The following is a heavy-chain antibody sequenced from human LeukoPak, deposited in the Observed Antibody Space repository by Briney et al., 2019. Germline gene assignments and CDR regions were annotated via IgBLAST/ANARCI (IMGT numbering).Heavy chain of an antibody. Sequence: SETLSLTCTVSGYSISSGYFWGWIRPPPGKGLECIGTIYHSGSTYYNPSLKSRVTISVDTSKNQFSLKLNSVTAADTAVYYCARIYSSSWFLNWFDPGGQGTLVTVSS. V-gene: IGHV4-38-2*02. J-gene: IGHJ5*02. CDR3: ARIYSSSWFLNWFDP. CDR2: IYHSGST. D-gene: IGHD6-13*01. CDR1: GYSISSGYF.